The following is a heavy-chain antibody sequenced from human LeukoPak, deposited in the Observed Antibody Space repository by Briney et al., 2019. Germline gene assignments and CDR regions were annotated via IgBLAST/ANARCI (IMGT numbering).Heavy chain of an antibody. CDR1: GFTFSSYA. J-gene: IGHJ4*02. D-gene: IGHD2-15*01. Sequence: GGSLRLSCAASGFTFSSYAMSWVRQAPGKGLEWVSAISGSGGSTYYADSVKGRFTISRGNSKNTLYLQMNSLRAEDTAVYYCAKCCSGGSCYNPSLPSRTSSYYFDYWGQGTLVTVSS. CDR2: ISGSGGST. CDR3: AKCCSGGSCYNPSLPSRTSSYYFDY. V-gene: IGHV3-23*01.